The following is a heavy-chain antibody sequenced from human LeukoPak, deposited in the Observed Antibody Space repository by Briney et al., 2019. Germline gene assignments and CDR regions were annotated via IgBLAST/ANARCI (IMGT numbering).Heavy chain of an antibody. Sequence: ASVKVSCKASGYTFTDYYIHWVRQAPGQGLAWMGCINPNSGGTNSAQKFQGRVTMTRDTSISTAYMELSRLRSDDTAVYYCAREYDLLTTAVRGPWNYWGQGTLVTVSS. CDR3: AREYDLLTTAVRGPWNY. CDR1: GYTFTDYY. CDR2: INPNSGGT. D-gene: IGHD3-9*01. J-gene: IGHJ4*02. V-gene: IGHV1-2*02.